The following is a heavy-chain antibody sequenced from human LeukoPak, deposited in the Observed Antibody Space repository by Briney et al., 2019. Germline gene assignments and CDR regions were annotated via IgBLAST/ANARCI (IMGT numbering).Heavy chain of an antibody. CDR3: ARGTLGYCSSTSCYTLKEFDY. D-gene: IGHD2-2*02. CDR2: INPNSGGT. V-gene: IGHV1-2*02. CDR1: GYTLTELS. Sequence: ASVKVSCKVSGYTLTELSMHWVRQAPGQGLEWMGWINPNSGGTNYAQKFQGRVTMTRDTSISTAYMELSRLRSDDTAVYYCARGTLGYCSSTSCYTLKEFDYWGQGTLVTVSS. J-gene: IGHJ4*02.